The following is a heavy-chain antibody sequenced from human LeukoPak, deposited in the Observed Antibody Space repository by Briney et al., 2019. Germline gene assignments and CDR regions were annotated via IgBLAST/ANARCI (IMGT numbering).Heavy chain of an antibody. CDR2: MNPNSGTT. V-gene: IGHV1-8*01. Sequence: VASVKVSCKASGYTFTSYDINWVRQATGQGLEWMGWMNPNSGTTGYAQKFQGRVTMTTNTSIGTAYMELSSLRSEDTAVYYCARGLGSPVGRNYSGQGTLVTVSS. CDR1: GYTFTSYD. D-gene: IGHD1-26*01. CDR3: ARGLGSPVGRNY. J-gene: IGHJ4*02.